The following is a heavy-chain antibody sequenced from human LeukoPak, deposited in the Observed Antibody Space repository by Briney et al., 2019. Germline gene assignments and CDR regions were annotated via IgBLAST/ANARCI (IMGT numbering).Heavy chain of an antibody. CDR3: ARVRVVSYYGMDV. CDR1: GFTFSSYA. D-gene: IGHD2-15*01. V-gene: IGHV3-7*01. J-gene: IGHJ6*02. Sequence: PGGSLRLSCAASGFTFSSYAMHWVRQAPGKGLGWVANIKEDESEKYYVDSVKGRFTISRDNAKNSLYVQMNSLRVEDTAVYYCARVRVVSYYGMDVWGQGTTVTVSS. CDR2: IKEDESEK.